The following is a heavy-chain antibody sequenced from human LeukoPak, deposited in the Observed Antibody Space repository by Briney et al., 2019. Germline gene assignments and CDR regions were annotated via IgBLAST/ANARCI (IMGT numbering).Heavy chain of an antibody. V-gene: IGHV3-53*01. CDR1: AFTVSSNS. CDR3: AKGGNYFDY. CDR2: IYSDNT. J-gene: IGHJ4*02. Sequence: GGSLRLSCTVSAFTVSSNSMSWVRQAPGKGLEWVSFIYSDNTHYSDSVKGRFTISRDNSKNTLYLQMNSLRAEDTAVYYCAKGGNYFDYWGQGTLVTVSS.